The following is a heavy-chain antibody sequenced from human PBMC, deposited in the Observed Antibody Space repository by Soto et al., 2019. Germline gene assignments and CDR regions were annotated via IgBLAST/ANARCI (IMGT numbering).Heavy chain of an antibody. CDR3: AREVWSGYRGGDYYGMDV. Sequence: QVQLVESGGGVVQRGRSRRLSCAASGFTFSSYGMHWVRQAPGKGLERVAVIWYDGSNKYYADSVKGRFTISRDNSKNTLYLQMNSLRAEDTAVYYCAREVWSGYRGGDYYGMDVWGQGTTVTVSS. V-gene: IGHV3-33*01. D-gene: IGHD3-3*01. CDR1: GFTFSSYG. J-gene: IGHJ6*02. CDR2: IWYDGSNK.